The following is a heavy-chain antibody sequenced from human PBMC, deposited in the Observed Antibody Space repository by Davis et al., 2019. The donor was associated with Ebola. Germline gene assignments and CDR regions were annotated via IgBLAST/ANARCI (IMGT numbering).Heavy chain of an antibody. Sequence: PGGSLRLSCQGVGFTFTNYWIGWVRQMPGKGLEWMGTIYPGDSDTRYSPSFQGQVTISADKSISTAYLQWSSLQASDTAIYYCARPPIYGGDDLDFDNWGQGTLVTVSS. CDR3: ARPPIYGGDDLDFDN. CDR2: IYPGDSDT. V-gene: IGHV5-51*01. J-gene: IGHJ4*02. D-gene: IGHD5-12*01. CDR1: GFTFTNYW.